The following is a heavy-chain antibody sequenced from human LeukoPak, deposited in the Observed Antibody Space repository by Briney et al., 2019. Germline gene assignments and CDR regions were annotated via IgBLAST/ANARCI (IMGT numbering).Heavy chain of an antibody. J-gene: IGHJ4*02. CDR1: GFTFSSYA. CDR3: ARGELPVPAGGHLFHRTQYSSGGYFDY. D-gene: IGHD6-19*01. Sequence: GGSLRLSCAASGFTFSSYAMHWVRQAPGKGLEWVAVISYDGSNKYYADSVKGRFTISRDNSKNTLYLQMNSLRAEDTAVYYCARGELPVPAGGHLFHRTQYSSGGYFDYWGQGTLVTVSS. V-gene: IGHV3-30-3*01. CDR2: ISYDGSNK.